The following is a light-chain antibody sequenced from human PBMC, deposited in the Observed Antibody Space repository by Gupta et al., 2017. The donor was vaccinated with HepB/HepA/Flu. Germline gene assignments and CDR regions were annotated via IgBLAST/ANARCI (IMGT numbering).Light chain of an antibody. J-gene: IGKJ1*01. CDR2: WAS. Sequence: EIVMTQSPDSLAVSLGERATINCKSRQSVLYSSDNNNYLSWYQQKPGQPPKLLIYWASARESGVPDRFSGSGSGTDFTLTISSLQAEDVAVYYCQQYHTIPWTFGQGTKVEIK. CDR3: QQYHTIPWT. V-gene: IGKV4-1*01. CDR1: QSVLYSSDNNNY.